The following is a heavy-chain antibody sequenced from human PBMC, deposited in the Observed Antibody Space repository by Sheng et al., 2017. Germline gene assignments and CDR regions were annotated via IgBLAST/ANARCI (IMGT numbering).Heavy chain of an antibody. CDR3: ARDTYCGGDCYSYDAFDI. V-gene: IGHV1-69*05. J-gene: IGHJ3*02. CDR1: GGTFSSYA. CDR2: IIPIFGTA. D-gene: IGHD2-21*01. Sequence: QVQLVQSGAEVKKPGSSVKVSCKASGGTFSSYAISWVRQAPGQGLEWMGGIIPIFGTANYAQKFQGRVTITTDESTSTAYMELSSLRSEDTAVYYCARDTYCGGDCYSYDAFDIWGQGTMVTVSS.